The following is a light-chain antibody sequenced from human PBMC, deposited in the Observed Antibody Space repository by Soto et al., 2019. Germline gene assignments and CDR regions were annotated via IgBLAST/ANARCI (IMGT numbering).Light chain of an antibody. CDR3: CSFARGSTSYV. J-gene: IGLJ1*01. Sequence: QSVLTQPASVSGSPGQSIAISCTGTSSDVGSSNLLSWYQHHPGKAPKLIIYEGTRRPSGVSGRFSGSMSGNTASLTISGLQAWDEAEYYCCSFARGSTSYVFGTGTKVTVL. V-gene: IGLV2-23*01. CDR1: SSDVGSSNL. CDR2: EGT.